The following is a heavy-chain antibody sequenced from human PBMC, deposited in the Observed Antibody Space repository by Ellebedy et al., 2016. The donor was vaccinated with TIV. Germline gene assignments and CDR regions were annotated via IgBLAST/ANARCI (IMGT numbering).Heavy chain of an antibody. Sequence: PGGSLRLSCTASGFMFSTYEMTWVSQAQGKGMEWVEFILYDGSNKYYADSLKGRFTISRDNSKNTLYLQMNSLRAEDTGVYYCAKDLPNYYDSSGYFDYWGQGTLVTVSS. CDR2: ILYDGSNK. J-gene: IGHJ4*02. CDR1: GFMFSTYE. CDR3: AKDLPNYYDSSGYFDY. D-gene: IGHD3-22*01. V-gene: IGHV3-30*02.